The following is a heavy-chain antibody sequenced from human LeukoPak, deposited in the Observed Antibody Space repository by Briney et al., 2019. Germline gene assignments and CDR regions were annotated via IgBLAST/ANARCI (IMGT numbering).Heavy chain of an antibody. CDR1: GFTFSSYG. V-gene: IGHV3-30-3*01. D-gene: IGHD3-3*01. CDR3: ANTYYAFWSGSF. Sequence: GGSLRLSCAASGFTFSSYGIHWVRQAPGKGLEWVTVISYDESKRYYADSVKGRFTISRDNSKNTVYLQMNSLRAEDTAVYYCANTYYAFWSGSFWGQGTLVTVSS. CDR2: ISYDESKR. J-gene: IGHJ4*02.